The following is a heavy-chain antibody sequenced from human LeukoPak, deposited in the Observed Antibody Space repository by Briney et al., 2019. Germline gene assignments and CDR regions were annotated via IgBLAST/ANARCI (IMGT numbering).Heavy chain of an antibody. Sequence: ASVKVSCKASGYTFTSYDINWVRQATGQGLEWMGWMNPNSGNTGYAQKFQGRVTIARNTSITTAYMELSSLRSEDTAVYYCARGLGYCSGGSCYRFGFDIWGLGTMVTVSS. CDR1: GYTFTSYD. D-gene: IGHD2-15*01. V-gene: IGHV1-8*03. CDR3: ARGLGYCSGGSCYRFGFDI. J-gene: IGHJ3*02. CDR2: MNPNSGNT.